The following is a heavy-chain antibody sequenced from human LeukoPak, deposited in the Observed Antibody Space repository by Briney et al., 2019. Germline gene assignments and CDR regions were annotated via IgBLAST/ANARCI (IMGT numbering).Heavy chain of an antibody. CDR3: ARGYDFWSGPFDY. J-gene: IGHJ4*02. D-gene: IGHD3-3*01. CDR2: IYYSGST. Sequence: SETLSLTCTVSGGSISSYYWSWIRQPPGKGLEWIGYIYYSGSTNYNPSLKSRVTISVDTSTNQFSLKLSSVTAADTAVYYCARGYDFWSGPFDYWGQGTLVTVSS. CDR1: GGSISSYY. V-gene: IGHV4-59*01.